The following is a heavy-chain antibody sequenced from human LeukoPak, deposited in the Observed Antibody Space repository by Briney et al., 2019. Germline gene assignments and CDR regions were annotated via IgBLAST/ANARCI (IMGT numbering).Heavy chain of an antibody. J-gene: IGHJ3*02. CDR1: GGSISSYY. D-gene: IGHD1-1*01. V-gene: IGHV4-59*01. Sequence: PSETLSLTCTVSGGSISSYYWSWIRQPPGKGLEWIGYIYYSGSTNYNPSLKSRVTISVDTSKNQFSLKLSSVTAADTAVYYCARAGTTSWASAFDIWGQGTMVTVSS. CDR3: ARAGTTSWASAFDI. CDR2: IYYSGST.